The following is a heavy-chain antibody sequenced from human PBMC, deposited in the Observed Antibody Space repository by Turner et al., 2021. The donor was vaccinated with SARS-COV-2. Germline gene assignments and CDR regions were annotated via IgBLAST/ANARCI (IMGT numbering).Heavy chain of an antibody. CDR3: AKDAMLRDDQVPNYWFDP. D-gene: IGHD3-10*01. Sequence: EVQLLESGGDLVQPGGSLRRSCGASGFTFSTYGMSWVRQAPGKGLEWVTAISGSGSRTYYADSVKGRFTISRDNSKNTVYLQMNSLRADDTALYYCAKDAMLRDDQVPNYWFDPWGQGTLVTVSS. CDR2: ISGSGSRT. V-gene: IGHV3-23*01. CDR1: GFTFSTYG. J-gene: IGHJ5*02.